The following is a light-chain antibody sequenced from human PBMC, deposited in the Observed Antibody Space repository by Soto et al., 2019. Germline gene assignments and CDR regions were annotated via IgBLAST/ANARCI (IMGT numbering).Light chain of an antibody. CDR1: SGHSTNI. CDR3: ETWDLNARL. V-gene: IGLV4-60*03. CDR2: LEDSGSY. J-gene: IGLJ3*02. Sequence: QSVLTQSSSASASLGSSVKLTCTLSSGHSTNIVAWHQQQPGKAPRYLMKLEDSGSYRKGSGVPDRFSGSSSGADRYLTISNRQSEDEADYYCETWDLNARLFGGGTKLTVL.